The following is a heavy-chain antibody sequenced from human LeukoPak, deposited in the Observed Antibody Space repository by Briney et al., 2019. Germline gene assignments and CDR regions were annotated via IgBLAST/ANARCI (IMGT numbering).Heavy chain of an antibody. CDR2: IYYSGST. D-gene: IGHD4-17*01. CDR1: GGSISSYY. Sequence: SETLSLTCTVSGGSISSYYWSWLRQPPGKGLEWIGYIYYSGSTNYNPSLKSRVAASVDTSKNQFSLRLSSVTAADTAVYYCARHADYGAYLDYWGQGTLVTVSS. V-gene: IGHV4-59*08. J-gene: IGHJ4*02. CDR3: ARHADYGAYLDY.